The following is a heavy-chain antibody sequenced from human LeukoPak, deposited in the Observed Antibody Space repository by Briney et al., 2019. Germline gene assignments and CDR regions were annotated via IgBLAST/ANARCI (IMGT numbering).Heavy chain of an antibody. V-gene: IGHV1-2*02. CDR3: ARDAGYCTGGSCWYFDH. Sequence: ASVKVSCKASGYTFTGYYMHWVRQAPGQGLEWMGWINPNSGGTNYAQNFQGRVTMTRDTSISTAYMEVSRLRSDDTAVYYCARDAGYCTGGSCWYFDHWGQGTLVTVSS. CDR1: GYTFTGYY. D-gene: IGHD2-15*01. J-gene: IGHJ4*02. CDR2: INPNSGGT.